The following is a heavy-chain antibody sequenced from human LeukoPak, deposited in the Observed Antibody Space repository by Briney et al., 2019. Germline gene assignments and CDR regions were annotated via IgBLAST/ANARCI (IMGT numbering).Heavy chain of an antibody. D-gene: IGHD3-3*01. CDR3: AREALEWSPPDI. J-gene: IGHJ3*02. Sequence: GGSLRLSCVVSGFSVSNNYVSWVRQAPGKGLEWVSVIYSGNTIKYADSVKGRFTISRDNSKNTLYLQMNNMRTEDTAVYYCAREALEWSPPDIWGQGTTVTVSS. V-gene: IGHV3-66*01. CDR1: GFSVSNNY. CDR2: IYSGNTI.